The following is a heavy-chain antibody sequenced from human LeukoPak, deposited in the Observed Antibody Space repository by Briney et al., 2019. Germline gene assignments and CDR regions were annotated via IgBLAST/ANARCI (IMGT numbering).Heavy chain of an antibody. CDR3: ARQGGDEVFDY. J-gene: IGHJ4*02. V-gene: IGHV4-39*01. CDR2: MYYSGGT. CDR1: GASIRSSSYY. D-gene: IGHD2-21*01. Sequence: SETLSLTCTVSGASIRSSSYYWGWIRQPPGKGLEWIGNMYYSGGTYYHPSLKSRVTISVDTSKDQFSLKLSSVTAADRAVYYCARQGGDEVFDYWGQGTLVTVSS.